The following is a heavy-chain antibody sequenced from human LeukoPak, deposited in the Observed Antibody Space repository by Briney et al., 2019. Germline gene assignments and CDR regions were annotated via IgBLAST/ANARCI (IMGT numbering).Heavy chain of an antibody. CDR1: GGSISNYY. Sequence: PSETLSLTCTVSGGSISNYYWNWIRQPPGKGLEWSGYIYYSGSTNYNPSLKSRVTISVDTSKNQFSLKLSSVTAADTALYYCARDMYSNYASSAFDPWGQGALVTVSS. CDR3: ARDMYSNYASSAFDP. V-gene: IGHV4-59*01. CDR2: IYYSGST. D-gene: IGHD4-11*01. J-gene: IGHJ5*02.